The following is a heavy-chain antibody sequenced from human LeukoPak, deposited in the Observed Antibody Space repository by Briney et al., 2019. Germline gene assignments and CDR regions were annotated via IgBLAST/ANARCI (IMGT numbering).Heavy chain of an antibody. CDR2: IYTSGST. V-gene: IGHV4-4*09. CDR3: ARLGDFWSGFKFYYYMDA. Sequence: SETLSLTCTVSGGSISSYYWSWIRQPPGKGLEWIGYIYTSGSTNYNPSLKSRVTISVDTSKNQFSLKLSSVTAADTAVYYCARLGDFWSGFKFYYYMDAWGKGTTVTVSS. D-gene: IGHD3-3*01. CDR1: GGSISSYY. J-gene: IGHJ6*03.